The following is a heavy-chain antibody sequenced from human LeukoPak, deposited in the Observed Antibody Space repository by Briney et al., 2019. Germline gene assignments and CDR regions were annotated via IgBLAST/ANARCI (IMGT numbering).Heavy chain of an antibody. CDR1: GGSVSSGTYY. J-gene: IGHJ5*02. D-gene: IGHD3-10*01. Sequence: SETLSLTCTVSGGSVSSGTYYWTWIRQPPGKGLEWIGYISYSGATKYSPSLKSRVTISVDTSKNQFSLKLTSVTAADTAVYYCAGNVSRGFDPWGQGTLVTVSS. CDR2: ISYSGAT. CDR3: AGNVSRGFDP. V-gene: IGHV4-61*01.